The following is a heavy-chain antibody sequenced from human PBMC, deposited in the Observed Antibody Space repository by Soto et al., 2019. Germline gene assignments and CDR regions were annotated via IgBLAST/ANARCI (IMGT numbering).Heavy chain of an antibody. CDR2: IIPIFGTA. J-gene: IGHJ5*02. CDR3: ARAGYYYGSGSGGKENWFDP. CDR1: GGTFSSYA. V-gene: IGHV1-69*06. D-gene: IGHD3-10*01. Sequence: QVQLVQSGAEVKKPGSSVKVSCKASGGTFSSYAISWVRQAPGQGLEWMGGIIPIFGTANYAQKFQGRVTITADKSTSTAYMELSSLRSEDTAVYYCARAGYYYGSGSGGKENWFDPWGQGTLVTVSS.